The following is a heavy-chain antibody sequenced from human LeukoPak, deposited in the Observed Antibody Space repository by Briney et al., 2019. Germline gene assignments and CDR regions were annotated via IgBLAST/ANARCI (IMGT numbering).Heavy chain of an antibody. CDR3: ARGRESYYYDSSGYYGYFQH. J-gene: IGHJ1*01. Sequence: ASVKVSCKASGYTFTSYGISWVRQAPGQGLEWMGWISAYNGNTNYAQKLQGRVTMTTDTSTSTAYMDLRSLRSDDTAVYYCARGRESYYYDSSGYYGYFQHWGQGTLVTVSS. CDR2: ISAYNGNT. CDR1: GYTFTSYG. V-gene: IGHV1-18*01. D-gene: IGHD3-22*01.